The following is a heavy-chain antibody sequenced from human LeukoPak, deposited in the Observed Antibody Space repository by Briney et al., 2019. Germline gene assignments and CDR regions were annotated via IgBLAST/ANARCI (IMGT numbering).Heavy chain of an antibody. V-gene: IGHV3-23*01. J-gene: IGHJ4*02. Sequence: GGSLRLSCVAAGFTFSSYGMSWVRQAPGKGLEWVSAISGSGGSTYYADSVKGRFTISRDNSKNTLNLQMNSLRAEDTAVYYCAKDLYSSGWYNVEGKFDYWGQGTLVTVSS. CDR2: ISGSGGST. CDR3: AKDLYSSGWYNVEGKFDY. D-gene: IGHD6-19*01. CDR1: GFTFSSYG.